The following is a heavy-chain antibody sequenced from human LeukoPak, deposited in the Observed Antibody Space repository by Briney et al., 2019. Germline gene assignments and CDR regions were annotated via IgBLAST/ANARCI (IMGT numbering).Heavy chain of an antibody. V-gene: IGHV4-61*02. D-gene: IGHD6-19*01. CDR1: GGSISSGSYY. Sequence: PSQTLSLTCTVSGGSISSGSYYWSWIRQPAGKGLEWIGRIYTSGSTNYNPSPKSRVTISVDTSKNQFSLKLSSVTAADTAVYYCARVRSSSGWYAYWGQGTLVTVSS. CDR3: ARVRSSSGWYAY. CDR2: IYTSGST. J-gene: IGHJ4*02.